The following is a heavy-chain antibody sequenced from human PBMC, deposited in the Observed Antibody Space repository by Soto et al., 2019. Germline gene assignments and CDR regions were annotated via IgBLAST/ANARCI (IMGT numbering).Heavy chain of an antibody. CDR1: GGSISSGDYY. V-gene: IGHV4-30-4*01. J-gene: IGHJ4*02. CDR3: ARDSDAGETYFDY. CDR2: IYYSGST. Sequence: QVQLQESGPGLVKPSQTLSLTCTVSGGSISSGDYYWSWIRQPPVKGLEWIGYIYYSGSTYYNPSLKSRVTISVDTSKNQFSLKLSSVTAADTAVYYCARDSDAGETYFDYWGQGTLVTVSS.